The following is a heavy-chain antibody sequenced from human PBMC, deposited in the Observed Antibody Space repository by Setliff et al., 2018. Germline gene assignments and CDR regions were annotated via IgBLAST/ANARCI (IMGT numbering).Heavy chain of an antibody. D-gene: IGHD2-21*02. V-gene: IGHV3-33*08. CDR3: ARATASLPTTASDY. Sequence: PGGSLRLSCVASGFTFSNHGMLWVRQAPGKGLEWVALIWYDGDNKKYADSVRGRFTVSRDNSNSTVSLQMNSLRTEDTAFYFCARATASLPTTASDYWGQGTLVTVS. J-gene: IGHJ4*02. CDR2: IWYDGDNK. CDR1: GFTFSNHG.